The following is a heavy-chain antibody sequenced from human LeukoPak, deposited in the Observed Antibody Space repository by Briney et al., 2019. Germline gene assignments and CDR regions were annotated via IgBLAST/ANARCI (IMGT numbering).Heavy chain of an antibody. Sequence: GGSLRLPCVASGFPFNNSALSWVPQAPGKGLEWVSAISYCDSSTYYADSAKGRFTISRDNSKNTLYLQMKSLRAEDTAIYYCAKVNDYYDSSGYYFFDYWGQGTLVTVSS. CDR2: ISYCDSST. CDR3: AKVNDYYDSSGYYFFDY. D-gene: IGHD3-22*01. V-gene: IGHV3-23*01. J-gene: IGHJ4*02. CDR1: GFPFNNSA.